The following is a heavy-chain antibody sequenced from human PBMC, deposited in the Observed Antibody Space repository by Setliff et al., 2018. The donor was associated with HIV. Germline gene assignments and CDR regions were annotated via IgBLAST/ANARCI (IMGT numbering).Heavy chain of an antibody. CDR2: VHYNGNDK. V-gene: IGHV3-30*02. J-gene: IGHJ4*02. D-gene: IGHD1-20*01. CDR3: AKDKGGYNWNYFDY. CDR1: GFTLSTYG. Sequence: GGSLKLSCATSGFTLSTYGMHWVRQAPGKGLEWVARVHYNGNDKFYVDSVKGRFTISRDNSENTLYLQMDGLRAEGTAVYYCAKDKGGYNWNYFDYWGPGTQVTVS.